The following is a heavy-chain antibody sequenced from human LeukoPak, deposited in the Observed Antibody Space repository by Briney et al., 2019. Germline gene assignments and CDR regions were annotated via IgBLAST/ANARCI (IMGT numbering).Heavy chain of an antibody. J-gene: IGHJ4*02. Sequence: PGGSLRLSCAASGFTFSSYAMHWVRQAPGKGLERVSGISGSGGSTYYADSVKGRFTISRDNSKNTLYLQMNSLTDEDTAVYYCAKKWGVGTTTLDYFDYWGQGTLVTVSS. V-gene: IGHV3-23*01. D-gene: IGHD1-26*01. CDR1: GFTFSSYA. CDR2: ISGSGGST. CDR3: AKKWGVGTTTLDYFDY.